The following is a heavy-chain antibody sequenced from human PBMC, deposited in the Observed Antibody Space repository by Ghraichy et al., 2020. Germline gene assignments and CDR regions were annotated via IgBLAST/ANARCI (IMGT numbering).Heavy chain of an antibody. CDR3: ARDRGPYCSTTSCYGSGWFDP. J-gene: IGHJ5*02. CDR2: ISSSSSYI. Sequence: GESLNISCAASGFTFSSYSMNWVRQAPGKGLEWVSSISSSSSYIYYADSVKGRFTISRDNAKNSLYLQMNSLRAEDTAVYYCARDRGPYCSTTSCYGSGWFDPWGQGTLVTVSS. V-gene: IGHV3-21*01. CDR1: GFTFSSYS. D-gene: IGHD2-2*01.